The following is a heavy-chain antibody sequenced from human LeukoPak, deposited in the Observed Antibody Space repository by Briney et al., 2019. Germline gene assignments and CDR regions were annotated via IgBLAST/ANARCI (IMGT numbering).Heavy chain of an antibody. J-gene: IGHJ5*02. CDR2: INPNSGGT. CDR3: ARASGGGNWFDP. D-gene: IGHD3-16*01. CDR1: GCTFTGYY. V-gene: IGHV1-2*02. Sequence: ASVKVSCKASGCTFTGYYMHWVRQAPGQGLEWMGWINPNSGGTNYAQKFQGRVTMTRDTSISTAYMEPSRLRSDDTAVYYCARASGGGNWFDPWGQGTLVTVSS.